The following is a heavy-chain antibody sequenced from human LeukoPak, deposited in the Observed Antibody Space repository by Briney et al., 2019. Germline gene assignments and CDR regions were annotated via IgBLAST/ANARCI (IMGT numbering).Heavy chain of an antibody. J-gene: IGHJ5*02. CDR1: GFTVSGYY. V-gene: IGHV3-53*01. CDR2: MYIGGSK. Sequence: GGSLRLSCPVSGFTVSGYYMSRVRQAPGKGPEWVSVMYIGGSKYYADSGMGRFTISSDNSKNPLYLLMNSLQLEDPGVYYCSRHEWFDPWRHGTLVTVSS. CDR3: SRHEWFDP.